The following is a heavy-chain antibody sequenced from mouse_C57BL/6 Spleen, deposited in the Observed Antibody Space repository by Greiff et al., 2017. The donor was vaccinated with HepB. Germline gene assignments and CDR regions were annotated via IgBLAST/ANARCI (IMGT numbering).Heavy chain of an antibody. CDR3: VIGGDYYGSSYFDY. J-gene: IGHJ2*01. CDR1: GYTFTSYW. CDR2: IHPSDSDT. V-gene: IGHV1-74*01. Sequence: QVQLKQPGAELVKPGASVKVSCKASGYTFTSYWMHWVKQRPGQGLEWIGRIHPSDSDTNYNQKFKGKATLTVDKSSSTAYMQLSSLTSEDSAVYYCVIGGDYYGSSYFDYWGQGTTLTVSS. D-gene: IGHD1-1*01.